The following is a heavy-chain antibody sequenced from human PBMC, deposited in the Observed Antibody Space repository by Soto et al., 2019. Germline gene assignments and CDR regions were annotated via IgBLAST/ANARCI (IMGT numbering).Heavy chain of an antibody. D-gene: IGHD5-18*01. CDR1: GGSIRSDGSY. CDR2: IYYSGST. V-gene: IGHV4-31*11. J-gene: IGHJ4*02. Sequence: QVQLQESGPGLVKPSQTLSLTCAVSGGSIRSDGSYWTWIRQLPRGGLEWIGYIYYSGSTSYNPSLESRASISVDSSENQFSLRLTSVTAADTAVYYCARRAGNRRGYPIDSWGRGTLVTVSS. CDR3: ARRAGNRRGYPIDS.